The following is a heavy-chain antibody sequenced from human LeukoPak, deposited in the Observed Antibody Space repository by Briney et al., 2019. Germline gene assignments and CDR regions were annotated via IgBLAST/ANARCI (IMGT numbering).Heavy chain of an antibody. CDR2: MNPKSGGT. V-gene: IGHV1-2*02. CDR3: ARDERYDSSGYPFDY. D-gene: IGHD3-22*01. CDR1: GYTFTGYY. Sequence: ASVKVSCKASGYTFTGYYVHWVRQAPGQGLEWMGWMNPKSGGTNYAQKFEARVTMNRDTSISTAYMELSRLRFDDTAVYYCARDERYDSSGYPFDYWGQGTLVTVSS. J-gene: IGHJ4*02.